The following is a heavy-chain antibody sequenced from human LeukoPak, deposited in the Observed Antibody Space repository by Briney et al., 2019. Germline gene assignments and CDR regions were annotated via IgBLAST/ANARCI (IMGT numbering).Heavy chain of an antibody. Sequence: GGSLRLSCAASGFTFSDYYTSWIRQAPGKGLEWVSYISSSGSTIYYADSVKGRFTISRDNAKNSLYLQMNSLRAEDTAVYYCARLPARGYGPFYYYYYMDVWGKGTTVTVSS. CDR2: ISSSGSTI. CDR3: ARLPARGYGPFYYYYYMDV. D-gene: IGHD4-17*01. CDR1: GFTFSDYY. V-gene: IGHV3-11*01. J-gene: IGHJ6*03.